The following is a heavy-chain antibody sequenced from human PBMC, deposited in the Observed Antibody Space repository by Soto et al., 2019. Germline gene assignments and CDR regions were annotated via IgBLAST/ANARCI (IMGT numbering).Heavy chain of an antibody. CDR1: GYTFTSYA. CDR3: ARWVVPFSTLDP. D-gene: IGHD2-2*01. J-gene: IGHJ5*02. V-gene: IGHV1-3*01. Sequence: ASVTVSCKASGYTFTSYAMHWVRQAPGQRPEWMGWTNAGNGNTKYSQKLQGRAPITRDTSPSTADMELSSLRSEDTAVYYCARWVVPFSTLDPWGQGTLVTASS. CDR2: TNAGNGNT.